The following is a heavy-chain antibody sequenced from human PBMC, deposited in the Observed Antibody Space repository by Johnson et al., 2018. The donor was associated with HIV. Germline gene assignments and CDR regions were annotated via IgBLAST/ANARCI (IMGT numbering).Heavy chain of an antibody. CDR2: ISYDGSKR. D-gene: IGHD6-13*01. Sequence: QEQLVESGGGVVQPGRSLRLSCAASRFTFSSYAMHWVRQAPGKGLEWVAVISYDGSKRYYADSVRGRFTISRDNSKNTLYLQVNSLRAEDTAVYYCANNLQQLATKDAFDIWGQGTMVTVSS. CDR1: RFTFSSYA. J-gene: IGHJ3*02. CDR3: ANNLQQLATKDAFDI. V-gene: IGHV3-30*01.